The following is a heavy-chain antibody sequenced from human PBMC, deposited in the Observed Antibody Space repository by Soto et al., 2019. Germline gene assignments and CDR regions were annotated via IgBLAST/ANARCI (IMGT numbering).Heavy chain of an antibody. J-gene: IGHJ6*02. D-gene: IGHD3-3*01. CDR1: GFTFSSYA. Sequence: GGSLRLSCAASGFTFSSYAMSWVRQAPGKGLEWVSAISGSGGSTYYADSVKGRFTISRDNSKNTLYLQMNSLIAEDTAVYYCAKDLRAYYDFGVVIWAYYYYGMDVWGQGTTVTVSS. CDR3: AKDLRAYYDFGVVIWAYYYYGMDV. V-gene: IGHV3-23*01. CDR2: ISGSGGST.